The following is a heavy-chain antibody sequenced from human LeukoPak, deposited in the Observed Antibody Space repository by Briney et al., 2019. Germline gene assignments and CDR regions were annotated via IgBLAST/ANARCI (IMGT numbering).Heavy chain of an antibody. J-gene: IGHJ6*03. CDR1: GFTFRGSA. V-gene: IGHV3-73*01. Sequence: PGGSLRLSCAASGFTFRGSAMHWVRQTSGKGLEWVGRIRSKGNSYATAYAASVKGRFTISRDDSKNTAYLQMNSLKTEDTAVYYCTRQGYCSSTSCFAMGSYYYYYYYMDVWGKGTTVTVSS. CDR3: TRQGYCSSTSCFAMGSYYYYYYYMDV. D-gene: IGHD2-2*01. CDR2: IRSKGNSYAT.